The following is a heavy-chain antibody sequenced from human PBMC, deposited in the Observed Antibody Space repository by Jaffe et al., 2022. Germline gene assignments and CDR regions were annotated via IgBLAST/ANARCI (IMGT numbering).Heavy chain of an antibody. CDR2: INPSGGST. V-gene: IGHV1-46*01. CDR3: ARALYDSSGYYYVGGAFDI. Sequence: QVQLVQSGAEVKKPGASVKVSCKASGYTFTSYYMHWVRQAPGQGLEWMGIINPSGGSTSYAQKFQGRVTMTRDTSTSTVYMELSSLRSEDTAVYYCARALYDSSGYYYVGGAFDIWGQGTMVTVSS. D-gene: IGHD3-22*01. CDR1: GYTFTSYY. J-gene: IGHJ3*02.